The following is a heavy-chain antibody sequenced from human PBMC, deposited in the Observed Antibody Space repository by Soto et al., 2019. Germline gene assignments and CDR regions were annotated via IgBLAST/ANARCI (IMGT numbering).Heavy chain of an antibody. Sequence: SVKVSCKASGGTFSSYTISWVRQAPGQGLEWMGRIIPILGIANYAQKFQGRVTITADKSTSTAYMELSSLRSEDTAVYYCARDVSSWYFDYWGQGTLVTVSS. CDR1: GGTFSSYT. V-gene: IGHV1-69*04. CDR2: IIPILGIA. CDR3: ARDVSSWYFDY. D-gene: IGHD6-13*01. J-gene: IGHJ4*02.